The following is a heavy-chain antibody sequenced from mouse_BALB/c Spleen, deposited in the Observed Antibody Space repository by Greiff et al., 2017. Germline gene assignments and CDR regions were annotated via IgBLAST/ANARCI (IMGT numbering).Heavy chain of an antibody. CDR2: ISSGGSYT. J-gene: IGHJ4*01. Sequence: DVKLVESGGGLVKPGGSLKLSCAASGFTFSSYAMSWVRQTPEKRLEWVATISSGGSYTYYPDSVKGRFTISRDNAKNTLYLQMSSLRSEDTAMYYCARRGNYEYYAMDYWGQGTSVTVSS. D-gene: IGHD2-1*01. CDR3: ARRGNYEYYAMDY. V-gene: IGHV5-9-3*01. CDR1: GFTFSSYA.